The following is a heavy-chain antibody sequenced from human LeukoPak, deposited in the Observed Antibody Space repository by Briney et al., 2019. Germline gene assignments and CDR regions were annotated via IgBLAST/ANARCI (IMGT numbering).Heavy chain of an antibody. J-gene: IGHJ6*03. CDR2: ISSSGSTI. CDR3: ARGYCGGDCHHYYYYMDV. V-gene: IGHV3-11*01. Sequence: GGSLRLSCAASGFTFSDYYMSWIRQAPGKGLEWVSYISSSGSTIYYADSVKGRFTISRDNAKNSLYLQMNSLRAEDTAVYYCARGYCGGDCHHYYYYMDVWGKGTTVTVSS. CDR1: GFTFSDYY. D-gene: IGHD2-21*01.